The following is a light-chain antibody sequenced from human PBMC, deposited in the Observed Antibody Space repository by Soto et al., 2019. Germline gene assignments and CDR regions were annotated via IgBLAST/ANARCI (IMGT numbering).Light chain of an antibody. J-gene: IGKJ1*01. V-gene: IGKV1-5*01. CDR1: QSVSSW. Sequence: DIQMTQSPSTLSASVGDRVTITCRASQSVSSWLAWYQQKPGKAPKLLIYDASNLESGVPSRFSGSGSETEFTLTISSLRPDDFATYYCQQYNFYWTFGQGTKVEIK. CDR3: QQYNFYWT. CDR2: DAS.